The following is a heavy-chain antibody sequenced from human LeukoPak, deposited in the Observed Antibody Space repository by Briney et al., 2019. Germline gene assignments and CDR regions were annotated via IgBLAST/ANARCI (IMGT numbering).Heavy chain of an antibody. D-gene: IGHD3-10*01. Sequence: SETLSLTCTVSGGSVSSGSYYWSWIRQPPGKGLEWIGYSYYSGSTNYNPSLKSRVTISVDTSKNQFSLKLSSVTAADTAVYYCARDGSPTGGSGSYYLDWFDPWGQGTLVTVSS. CDR2: SYYSGST. J-gene: IGHJ5*02. V-gene: IGHV4-61*01. CDR3: ARDGSPTGGSGSYYLDWFDP. CDR1: GGSVSSGSYY.